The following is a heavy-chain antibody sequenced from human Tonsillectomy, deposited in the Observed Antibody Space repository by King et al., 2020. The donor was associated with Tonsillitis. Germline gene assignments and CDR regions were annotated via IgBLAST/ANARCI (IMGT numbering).Heavy chain of an antibody. CDR2: VLYDGTYT. D-gene: IGHD3-10*01. Sequence: VQLVESGGGVVQPGRSLRLSWAASGFTFSNYGMNWCRQAPGKGLEWVAFVLYDGTYTYSVDSGKGRFTSPRDNSKNTLYLQMNTLRAEDTAVYYCAKDFGAGYGSFDYWGQGTLVTVSS. CDR1: GFTFSNYG. J-gene: IGHJ4*02. V-gene: IGHV3-30*18. CDR3: AKDFGAGYGSFDY.